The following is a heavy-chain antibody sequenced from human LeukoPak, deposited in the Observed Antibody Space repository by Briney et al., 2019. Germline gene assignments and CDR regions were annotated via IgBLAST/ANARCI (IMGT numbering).Heavy chain of an antibody. J-gene: IGHJ3*02. CDR1: GYTFTGYY. Sequence: ASVKVSCMASGYTFTGYYMHWVRQAPGQGLEWMGWINPNSGGTNYAQKFQGWVTMTRDTSISTAYMELSRLRSDDTAVYYCARGYCSGGSCLVPNAFDIWGQGTMVTVSS. CDR3: ARGYCSGGSCLVPNAFDI. V-gene: IGHV1-2*04. D-gene: IGHD2-15*01. CDR2: INPNSGGT.